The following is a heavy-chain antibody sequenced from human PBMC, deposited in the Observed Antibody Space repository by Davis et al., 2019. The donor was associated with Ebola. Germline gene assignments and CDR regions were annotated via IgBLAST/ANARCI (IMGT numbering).Heavy chain of an antibody. Sequence: ASVKVSCKASGYTFTSYGISWVRQAPGQGLEWMGWISAYNGNTNYAQKLQGRVTMTTDTSTSTAYMELRSLRSDDTAVYYCARDPRGAAASGEGFDYWGQGTLVTVSS. V-gene: IGHV1-18*01. J-gene: IGHJ4*02. CDR1: GYTFTSYG. D-gene: IGHD6-13*01. CDR3: ARDPRGAAASGEGFDY. CDR2: ISAYNGNT.